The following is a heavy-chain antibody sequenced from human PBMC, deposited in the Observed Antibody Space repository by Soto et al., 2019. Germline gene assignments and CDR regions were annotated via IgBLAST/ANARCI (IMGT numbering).Heavy chain of an antibody. J-gene: IGHJ4*02. CDR1: GFTFSDYG. CDR2: ISSGGST. CDR3: AKENSGYEK. V-gene: IGHV3-23*01. Sequence: GGSLRLSCVASGFTFSDYGMSWVRQAPGKGLEWVSAISSGGSTFFADSVKGRFIISRDNFKNTLYLQMNSLRVEDTAVYYCAKENSGYEKWGQGTLVTVSS. D-gene: IGHD5-12*01.